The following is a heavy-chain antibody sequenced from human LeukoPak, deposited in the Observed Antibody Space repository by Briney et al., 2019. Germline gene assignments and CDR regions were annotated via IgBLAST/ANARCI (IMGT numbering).Heavy chain of an antibody. J-gene: IGHJ3*02. V-gene: IGHV4-4*07. Sequence: NPSETLSLTCTVSGGSSSNYYWTWIRQPAGKGLEWIGRIYTSGSTKYNPSLKSRVTMSVDTSRNQFSLKLSSVTAADTAVYYCARGGLENGYHSNDGFDIWGQGTKVTVSS. CDR3: ARGGLENGYHSNDGFDI. CDR2: IYTSGST. CDR1: GGSSSNYY. D-gene: IGHD3-22*01.